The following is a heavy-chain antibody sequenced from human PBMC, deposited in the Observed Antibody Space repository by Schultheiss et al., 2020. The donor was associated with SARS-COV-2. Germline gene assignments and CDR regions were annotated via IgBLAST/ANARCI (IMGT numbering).Heavy chain of an antibody. CDR1: GGSVSSGSYY. Sequence: SETLSLTCTVSGGSVSSGSYYWSWIRQPPGKGLEWIGSIYYSGSTYYNPSLKSRVTISVDTSKNQFSLKLSSVTAADTAVYYCARVGNYGGRDFDYWGQGTLVTVSS. J-gene: IGHJ4*02. V-gene: IGHV4-39*07. CDR2: IYYSGST. D-gene: IGHD4-23*01. CDR3: ARVGNYGGRDFDY.